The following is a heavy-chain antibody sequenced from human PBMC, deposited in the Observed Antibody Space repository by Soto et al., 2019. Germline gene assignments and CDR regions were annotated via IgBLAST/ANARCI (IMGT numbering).Heavy chain of an antibody. J-gene: IGHJ4*02. Sequence: EVQLLESGGGLVQPGGSLRLSCAASGFSFSNFAMSWVRQAPGKGLEWVSSISGSGYSTYYADSVRGRFSISREDSKNAVFLQIESLRAEVTAMYYCAKAFVACTTTMTCCTYGRCDFLGQGTLVSVSS. CDR1: GFSFSNFA. CDR2: ISGSGYST. CDR3: AKAFVACTTTMTCCTYGRCDF. D-gene: IGHD2-8*01. V-gene: IGHV3-23*01.